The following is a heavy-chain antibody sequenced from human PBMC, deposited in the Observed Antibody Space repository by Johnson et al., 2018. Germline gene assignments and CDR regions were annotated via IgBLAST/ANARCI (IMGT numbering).Heavy chain of an antibody. D-gene: IGHD2-2*01. Sequence: EVQLVESGGGLVKPGGSLRLSCAASGFTFSSYSMNWVRQAPGKGLEWVSSISSSSSYIYYADSVKGRFTISRDNAKNSLYLQMNSLRAEDTACYYCARDTPSYQLLGGAFEIWGQGTIVTVSS. J-gene: IGHJ3*02. CDR3: ARDTPSYQLLGGAFEI. CDR1: GFTFSSYS. V-gene: IGHV3-21*01. CDR2: ISSSSSYI.